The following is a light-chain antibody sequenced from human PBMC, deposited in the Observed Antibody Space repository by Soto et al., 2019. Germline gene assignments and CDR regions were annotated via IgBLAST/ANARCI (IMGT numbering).Light chain of an antibody. CDR1: NIGSKS. CDR3: QLWVSSSNHFYD. V-gene: IGLV3-21*02. Sequence: SYALTQPPSVSVAPGQTARITCGGDNIGSKSVHWYQQKPGQAPVLVVYNDRDRPSGIPERFSGSNSGSTATLTISRVEAGDEADYYCQLWVSSSNHFYDFGTGTKVTVL. CDR2: NDR. J-gene: IGLJ1*01.